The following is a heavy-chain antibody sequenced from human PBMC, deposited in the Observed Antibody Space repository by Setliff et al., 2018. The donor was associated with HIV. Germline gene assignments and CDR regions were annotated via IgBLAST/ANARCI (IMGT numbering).Heavy chain of an antibody. CDR1: GYTFTSYA. CDR2: INTNTGNP. D-gene: IGHD3-10*01. V-gene: IGHV7-4-1*02. J-gene: IGHJ4*02. Sequence: ASVKVSCKASGYTFTSYAMNWVRQAPGQGLEWMGWINTNTGNPTYAQGFTGRFVFSLDTSVSTAYLQISSLKAEDTAVYYCARAPRGYYYGSGSYYRYYFDSWGQGMLVTVSS. CDR3: ARAPRGYYYGSGSYYRYYFDS.